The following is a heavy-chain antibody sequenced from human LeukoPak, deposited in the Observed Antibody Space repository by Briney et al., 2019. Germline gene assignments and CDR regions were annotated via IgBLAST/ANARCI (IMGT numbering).Heavy chain of an antibody. J-gene: IGHJ4*02. Sequence: GESLKISCKGSGYSFPTYWIGWVRQMPGKGLEWVGIIYPGDSETRYSPSFQGQVTISADKSISTAYLQWSRLKASDTAMYYCARKSRADYWGQGTLVTVSS. CDR1: GYSFPTYW. CDR2: IYPGDSET. V-gene: IGHV5-51*01. CDR3: ARKSRADY.